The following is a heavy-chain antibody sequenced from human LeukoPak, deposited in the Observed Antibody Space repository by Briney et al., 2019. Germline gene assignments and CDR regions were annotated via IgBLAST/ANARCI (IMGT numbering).Heavy chain of an antibody. CDR1: GFSFTTYA. CDR2: ISFDGSSQ. V-gene: IGHV3-30*14. J-gene: IGHJ4*02. Sequence: GGSLRLSCTGSGFSFTTYAMHWVRQAPGKGLEWVAVISFDGSSQYNADFVKGRFTISRDNSENTVSLQMNSLRLEDAAIYYCARQLETTIGDSWGQGTLVTVSS. CDR3: ARQLETTIGDS. D-gene: IGHD5-12*01.